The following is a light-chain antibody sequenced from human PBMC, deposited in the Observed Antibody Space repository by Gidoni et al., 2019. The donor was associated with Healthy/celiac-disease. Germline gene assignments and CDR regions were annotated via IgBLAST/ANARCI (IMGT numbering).Light chain of an antibody. J-gene: IGKJ1*01. CDR3: QQYHSYRT. V-gene: IGKV1-5*01. CDR2: DAS. CDR1: QSISSW. Sequence: DIQMTQSPSTLSASVGDRVTITCRASQSISSWLAWYQQKPGKAPKLLIYDASSLESGVPSRFSGSGSETEFTLTISSLQPDDVATYYCQQYHSYRTFGQGTKVEIK.